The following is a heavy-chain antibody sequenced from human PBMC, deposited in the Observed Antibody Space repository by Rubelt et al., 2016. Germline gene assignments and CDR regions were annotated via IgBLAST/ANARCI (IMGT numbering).Heavy chain of an antibody. J-gene: IGHJ5*02. CDR2: IYYSGSP. Sequence: QLQLQESGPGLVKPSETLSLTCTVSGGSISSSSYYWGWIRQPPGKGLEWIGSIYYSGSPYYNPSLKGRVTISVATSKNQFSLKLSSVTAADTAVYYCARLGYSGYDSPSPTWGQGTLVTVSS. CDR1: GGSISSSSYY. V-gene: IGHV4-39*01. D-gene: IGHD5-12*01. CDR3: ARLGYSGYDSPSPT.